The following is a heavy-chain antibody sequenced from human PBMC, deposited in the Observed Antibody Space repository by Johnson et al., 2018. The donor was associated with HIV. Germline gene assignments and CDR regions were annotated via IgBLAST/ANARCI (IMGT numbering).Heavy chain of an antibody. CDR1: GFAFSGYA. Sequence: QVQLVESGGGVVQPGRSLRLSCAASGFAFSGYALHWVRQAPGKGLEWVALISYDGTKKYSAGSVKGRFTISRDNSKNTLYLQMTNLRLGETAVYYCARSVQDYSDYLWGRDAFDIWGQGTMVIVSS. D-gene: IGHD4-11*01. V-gene: IGHV3-30*04. CDR2: ISYDGTKK. CDR3: ARSVQDYSDYLWGRDAFDI. J-gene: IGHJ3*02.